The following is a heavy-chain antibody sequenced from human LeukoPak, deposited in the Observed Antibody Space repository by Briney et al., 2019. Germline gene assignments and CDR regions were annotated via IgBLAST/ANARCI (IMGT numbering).Heavy chain of an antibody. D-gene: IGHD1-14*01. CDR2: IYYSGST. CDR1: GGSISSYY. Sequence: PSETLSLTCTVSGGSISSYYWSWIRQPPGKGLEWIGYIYYSGSTNYNPSLKSRVTISVDTSKNQFSLKPSSVTAADTAVYYCASLAGRTTNWFDPWGQGTLVTVSS. V-gene: IGHV4-59*01. J-gene: IGHJ5*02. CDR3: ASLAGRTTNWFDP.